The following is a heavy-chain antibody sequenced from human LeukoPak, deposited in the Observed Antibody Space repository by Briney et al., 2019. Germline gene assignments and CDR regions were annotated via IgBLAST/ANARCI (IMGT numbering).Heavy chain of an antibody. D-gene: IGHD5-24*01. CDR3: ARKDGDI. J-gene: IGHJ3*02. Sequence: SETLSLTCTVSGASVSSYYWIWIRQPAGRGLEWIGRIDASGSTNYNPSLKSRVTMSVDSSKNQFSLKVSSVTAADTAVYYCARKDGDIWGQGAMVTVSS. CDR1: GASVSSYY. CDR2: IDASGST. V-gene: IGHV4-4*07.